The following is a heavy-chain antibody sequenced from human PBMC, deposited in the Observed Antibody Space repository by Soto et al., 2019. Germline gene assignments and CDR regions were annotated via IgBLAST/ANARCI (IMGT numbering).Heavy chain of an antibody. CDR1: GGSISSSW. V-gene: IGHV4-4*02. CDR3: ARGGLVVGAFDI. Sequence: QVQLQESGPGLVNPWGTLSLTCAVSGGSISSSWWSWVRQSPGKGLEWIGEIYHSGTTNYNPSLKSRVTISVDNSKNQFSLKLTSVTDTAVYYCARGGLVVGAFDIWGQGTMVTVSS. D-gene: IGHD3-22*01. J-gene: IGHJ3*02. CDR2: IYHSGTT.